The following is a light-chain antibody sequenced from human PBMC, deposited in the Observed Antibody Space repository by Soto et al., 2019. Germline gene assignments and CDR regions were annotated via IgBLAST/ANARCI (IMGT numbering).Light chain of an antibody. CDR2: GAS. J-gene: IGKJ4*01. CDR1: QSVGTN. CDR3: QQYDDWPQLT. V-gene: IGKV3-15*01. Sequence: EIVMTQSPVTLSVSPGERATLSCRASQSVGTNLAWYQQKPGQAPGLLISGASTRATGIPDRFSGSGSGTEFTLTISSLQSEDFAIYYCQQYDDWPQLTFGGGTKLELK.